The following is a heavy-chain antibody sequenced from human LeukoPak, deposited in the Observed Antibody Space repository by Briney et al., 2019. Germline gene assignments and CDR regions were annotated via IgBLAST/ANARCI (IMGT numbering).Heavy chain of an antibody. CDR1: GGSISSYY. CDR3: ARMVYNRASFDY. D-gene: IGHD2-8*01. V-gene: IGHV4-34*01. Sequence: SETLSLTCTVSGGSISSYYWSWIRQPPGKGLEWIGEINHSGSTNYNPSLKSRVTISIDTSKNQFSLKLNSVTAADTAVYYCARMVYNRASFDYWGQGTLVTVSS. J-gene: IGHJ4*02. CDR2: INHSGST.